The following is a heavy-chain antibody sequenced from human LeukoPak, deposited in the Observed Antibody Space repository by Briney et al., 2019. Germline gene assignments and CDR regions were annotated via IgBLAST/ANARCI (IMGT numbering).Heavy chain of an antibody. CDR1: GFIFSCYN. CDR2: INSHATNI. D-gene: IGHD3-3*01. V-gene: IGHV3-21*01. Sequence: PGGSLRLSCATSGFIFSCYNMNWVRQAPRKGLEWVSSINSHATNIYYADSVKGRFIISRDNAENSLSLQMNSLRAEDTGVYYRARVSARSYESGLFKGFYVDYWGQGTLVTVSS. CDR3: ARVSARSYESGLFKGFYVDY. J-gene: IGHJ4*02.